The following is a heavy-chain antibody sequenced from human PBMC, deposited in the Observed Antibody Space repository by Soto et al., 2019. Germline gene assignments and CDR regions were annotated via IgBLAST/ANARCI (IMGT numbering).Heavy chain of an antibody. V-gene: IGHV3-30*03. CDR3: ASTVDTTMVTWALGN. D-gene: IGHD5-18*01. Sequence: QVQLVESGGGVVQPGRSLRLSCAAPRFIFISYGMHWVRQAPGKGLEWLAVTSYDGNNKYYGDSMKGRFTISRDESKNTLYLQMNSLRPEDTAVYYCASTVDTTMVTWALGNWGQGTLVTVSS. J-gene: IGHJ1*01. CDR1: RFIFISYG. CDR2: TSYDGNNK.